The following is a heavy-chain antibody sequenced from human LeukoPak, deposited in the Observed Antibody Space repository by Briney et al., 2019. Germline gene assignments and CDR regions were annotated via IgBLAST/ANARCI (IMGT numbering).Heavy chain of an antibody. Sequence: ASVKVSCKASGYTFTSYDINWVRQATGQGLEWMGWMNPNSGNTGYAQKFQGRVTITRNTPIGTAYMELSSLRSEDTAVCYCARGLRLPTRARYYYYYMDVWGKGTTVTVSS. V-gene: IGHV1-8*03. J-gene: IGHJ6*03. CDR2: MNPNSGNT. CDR1: GYTFTSYD. CDR3: ARGLRLPTRARYYYYYMDV.